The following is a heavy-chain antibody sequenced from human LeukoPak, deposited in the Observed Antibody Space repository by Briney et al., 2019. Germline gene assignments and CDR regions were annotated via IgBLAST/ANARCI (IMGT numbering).Heavy chain of an antibody. Sequence: PGGSLRLSCAASGFTFSSYNMNWVRQAPGKGLEWVSSISSSSSYIYYVDSVKGRFTISRDNAKNSLYLQMNSLRAEDTAVYYCARVRPFRGWSGWFDPWGQGTLVTVSS. D-gene: IGHD6-19*01. CDR2: ISSSSSYI. V-gene: IGHV3-21*01. J-gene: IGHJ5*02. CDR3: ARVRPFRGWSGWFDP. CDR1: GFTFSSYN.